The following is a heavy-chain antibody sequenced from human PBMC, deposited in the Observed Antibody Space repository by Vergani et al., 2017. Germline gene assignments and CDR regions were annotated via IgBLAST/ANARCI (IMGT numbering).Heavy chain of an antibody. V-gene: IGHV1-2*02. J-gene: IGHJ5*02. CDR2: INPNSGGA. CDR3: ARDFGWLRLSNWFDP. CDR1: GGTFSSCA. D-gene: IGHD5-12*01. Sequence: QVQLVQSGAEVKKPGSSVKVSCKASGGTFSSCAISWVRQAPGQGLEWMGWINPNSGGANYAQKFQGRVTMTRDTSISTAYMELSSLIIDDTAVYYCARDFGWLRLSNWFDPWGQGTLVTVSS.